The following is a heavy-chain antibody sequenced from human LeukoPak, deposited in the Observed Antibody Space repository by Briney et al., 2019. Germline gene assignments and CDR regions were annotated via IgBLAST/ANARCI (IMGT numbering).Heavy chain of an antibody. Sequence: ASVKVSCKASGYTFYSYGISWVRQAPGQGLELMGWISVYNGYTDTAQKLQGRLTMTTDASTSTAYMELTNLRSDDTALYHCARNGNYGLVNWFDPWGQGTLVTVSS. CDR1: GYTFYSYG. J-gene: IGHJ5*02. CDR2: ISVYNGYT. CDR3: ARNGNYGLVNWFDP. V-gene: IGHV1-18*01. D-gene: IGHD3-22*01.